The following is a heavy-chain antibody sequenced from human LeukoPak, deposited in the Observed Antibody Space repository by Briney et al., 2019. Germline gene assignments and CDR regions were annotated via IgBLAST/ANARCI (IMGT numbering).Heavy chain of an antibody. CDR2: MNPHSDNT. V-gene: IGHV1-8*01. J-gene: IGHJ5*02. D-gene: IGHD4-17*01. Sequence: ASVKVSCKASGYTFTNYDIHWVRQATGQGLEWMGWMNPHSDNTAYAQKFQGRVTMTRDTSTSTVYMELSSLRSEDTAVYYCARDLSTVTTDHAWFDPWGQGTLVTVSS. CDR3: ARDLSTVTTDHAWFDP. CDR1: GYTFTNYD.